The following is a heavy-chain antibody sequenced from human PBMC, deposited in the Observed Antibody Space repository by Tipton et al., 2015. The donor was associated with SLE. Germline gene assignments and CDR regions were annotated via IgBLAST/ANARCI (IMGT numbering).Heavy chain of an antibody. CDR2: IYYTGDT. CDR1: GGSITSHY. CDR3: ARDSFQHYYDLAFDI. D-gene: IGHD3-22*01. J-gene: IGHJ3*02. Sequence: TLSLTCTVSGGSITSHYWSWIRQPPGKGLEWIGYIYYTGDTKYNPSLKSRVTISIDTSKNQFSLKLSSVTAADTAVYYCARDSFQHYYDLAFDIWGQGTMVTVSS. V-gene: IGHV4-59*11.